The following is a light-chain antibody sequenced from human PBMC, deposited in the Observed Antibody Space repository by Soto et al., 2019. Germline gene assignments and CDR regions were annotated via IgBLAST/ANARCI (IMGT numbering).Light chain of an antibody. Sequence: QSALTQPPSASGTPGQRVTISCSGSSSNIGSNYVYWYQQLPGTAPKLLIYRNNQRPSGVRDRLSGSKSGTSASLAISGLRSEDEADYYCAAWDDSLSGPVVFGGGTKLTVL. CDR3: AAWDDSLSGPVV. V-gene: IGLV1-47*01. J-gene: IGLJ2*01. CDR2: RNN. CDR1: SSNIGSNY.